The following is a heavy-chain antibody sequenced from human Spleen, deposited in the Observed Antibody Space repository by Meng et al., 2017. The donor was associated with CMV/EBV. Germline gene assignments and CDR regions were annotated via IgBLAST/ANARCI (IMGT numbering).Heavy chain of an antibody. CDR2: INSDGSST. CDR1: GFTFSSYW. V-gene: IGHV3-74*01. CDR3: AKDRLVLRFLEWLSAHYFDY. J-gene: IGHJ4*02. D-gene: IGHD3-3*01. Sequence: GESLKISCAASGFTFSSYWMHWVRQAPGKGLVWVSRINSDGSSTSYADSVKGRFTISRDNSKNTLYLQMNSLRAEDTAVYYCAKDRLVLRFLEWLSAHYFDYWGQGTLVTVSS.